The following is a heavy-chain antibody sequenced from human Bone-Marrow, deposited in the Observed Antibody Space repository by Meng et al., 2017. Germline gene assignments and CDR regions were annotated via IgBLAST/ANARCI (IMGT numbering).Heavy chain of an antibody. V-gene: IGHV3-48*03. CDR2: ISSSGSTI. CDR3: ARNYDSSGYYLPYYYGMDV. J-gene: IGHJ6*02. D-gene: IGHD3-22*01. Sequence: GESLKISCAASGFTFSSYEMNWVRQAPGKGLEWVSYISSSGSTIYYADYVKGRFTISRDNAKNSLYLQMNSLRAEDTAVYYCARNYDSSGYYLPYYYGMDVWGQGTTVTVSS. CDR1: GFTFSSYE.